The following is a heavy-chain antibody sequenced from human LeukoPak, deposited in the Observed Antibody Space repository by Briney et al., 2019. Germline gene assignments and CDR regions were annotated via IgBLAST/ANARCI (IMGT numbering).Heavy chain of an antibody. J-gene: IGHJ5*02. Sequence: ASVKVSCKAAGYTFTGYYMFWVRQAPGQGLEWMGRINPNSGGTNYAQKFQGRVTMTRDTSISTAYMELSRLRSDDTAVYYCARGYCSGGSCYSVENWFNPWGQGTLVTVSS. D-gene: IGHD2-15*01. V-gene: IGHV1-2*06. CDR2: INPNSGGT. CDR3: ARGYCSGGSCYSVENWFNP. CDR1: GYTFTGYY.